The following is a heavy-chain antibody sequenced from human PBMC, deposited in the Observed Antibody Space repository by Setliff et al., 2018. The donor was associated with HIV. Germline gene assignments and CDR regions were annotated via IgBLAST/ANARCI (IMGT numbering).Heavy chain of an antibody. CDR1: GYTFTSYD. D-gene: IGHD6-13*01. J-gene: IGHJ3*02. CDR3: TRTSSSRPDAFDI. CDR2: ISVDNGDT. V-gene: IGHV1-18*01. Sequence: ASVKVSCKASGYTFTSYDINWVRQATGQGLEWMGWISVDNGDTNYAQKVQGRVSMTTDTSTSTAYMELRSLRFDDTAVYYCTRTSSSRPDAFDIWGQGTMVTVSS.